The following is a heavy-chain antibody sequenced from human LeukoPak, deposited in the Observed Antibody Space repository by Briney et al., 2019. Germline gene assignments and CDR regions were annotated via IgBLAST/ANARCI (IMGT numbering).Heavy chain of an antibody. CDR3: ARKALPGNWFDP. V-gene: IGHV4-4*07. J-gene: IGHJ5*02. CDR1: GDSISTYY. Sequence: SETLSLTCTVSGDSISTYYWSWIRQPAGKGLEWIGRIFTSGSTNYNPSLKSRVTMLLDTSKNQFSLELSSVTAADTAVYYCARKALPGNWFDPWGQGALVTVSS. CDR2: IFTSGST.